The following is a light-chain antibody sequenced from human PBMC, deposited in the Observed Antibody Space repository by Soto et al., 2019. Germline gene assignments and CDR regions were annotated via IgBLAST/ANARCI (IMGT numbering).Light chain of an antibody. Sequence: QSVLTQPASVSGSPGQSITISCTGTSSDIGAYNYVSWYQQHPGKAPKLMIYDVTNRPSGVSDRFSGSKSGNTASLTIYGLQAEDEADYYCSSYTSTSTLWVFGGGTKLTVL. CDR2: DVT. V-gene: IGLV2-14*01. CDR3: SSYTSTSTLWV. CDR1: SSDIGAYNY. J-gene: IGLJ3*02.